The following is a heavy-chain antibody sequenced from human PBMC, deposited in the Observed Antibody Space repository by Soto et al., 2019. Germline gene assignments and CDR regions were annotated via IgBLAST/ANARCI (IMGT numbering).Heavy chain of an antibody. CDR2: ISWNSGSI. Sequence: GGSLILSCAASGFNFDEYAMHWVRQAPGKGLKWVSGISWNSGSIGYADSVKGRFTISRDNAKNSLYLQMNSLRAEDTALYYCAKDTNSTYYDFWSGYYYYYYYMDVWGKGTTVTVSS. J-gene: IGHJ6*03. CDR3: AKDTNSTYYDFWSGYYYYYYYMDV. CDR1: GFNFDEYA. V-gene: IGHV3-9*01. D-gene: IGHD3-3*01.